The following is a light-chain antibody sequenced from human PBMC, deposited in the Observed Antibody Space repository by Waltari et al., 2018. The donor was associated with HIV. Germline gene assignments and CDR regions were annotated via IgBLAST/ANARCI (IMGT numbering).Light chain of an antibody. CDR1: SSDISAYNS. Sequence: QSALTQPASVSGSPGQSITIFCIGTSSDISAYNSVAWYQPHPAKAPKLLVYGVSNRPSDVSARFSGSKSGNTASLTISGLQDDDESDYYCSSYTTTATLVFGTGTKVTVL. J-gene: IGLJ1*01. CDR3: SSYTTTATLV. CDR2: GVS. V-gene: IGLV2-14*03.